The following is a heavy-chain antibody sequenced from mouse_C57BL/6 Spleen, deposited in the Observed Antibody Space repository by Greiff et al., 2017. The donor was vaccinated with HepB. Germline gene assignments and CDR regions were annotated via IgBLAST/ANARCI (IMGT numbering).Heavy chain of an antibody. CDR3: ARWEIYDGYYEAAMDY. Sequence: QVQLQQSGAELARPGASVKLSCKASGYTFTSYGISWVKQRTGQGLEWIGEIYPRSGNTYYNEKFKGKATLTADKSSSTAYMELRSLTSEDSAVYFCARWEIYDGYYEAAMDYWGQGTSVTVSS. D-gene: IGHD2-3*01. J-gene: IGHJ4*01. CDR1: GYTFTSYG. CDR2: IYPRSGNT. V-gene: IGHV1-81*01.